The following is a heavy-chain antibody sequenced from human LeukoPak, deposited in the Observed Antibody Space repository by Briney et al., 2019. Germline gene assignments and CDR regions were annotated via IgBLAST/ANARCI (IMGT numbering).Heavy chain of an antibody. Sequence: GESLRLSCAASGFSITDSFMAWVRQAPGKGLQWVSHMSRGGGTEDAASVKGRFTVSRDTAKNIFYLQMSSLRAEDTAMYFCARGRAETTIFDYWGQGALVTVSS. V-gene: IGHV3-53*01. CDR1: GFSITDSF. CDR2: MSRGGGT. J-gene: IGHJ4*02. D-gene: IGHD5-12*01. CDR3: ARGRAETTIFDY.